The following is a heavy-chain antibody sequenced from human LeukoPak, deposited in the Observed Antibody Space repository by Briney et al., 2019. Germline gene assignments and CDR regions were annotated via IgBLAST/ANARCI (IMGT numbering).Heavy chain of an antibody. D-gene: IGHD2-8*02. CDR3: AKVMDSLGYCTGGVCYGAIDF. Sequence: GGSLRLSCAASGFTFSSYAMSWVRQAPGKGLEWVSAISGSGGNTYYADSVKGRFTIARDNSKNTLYLQMNSLRAEDTAVYYCAKVMDSLGYCTGGVCYGAIDFWGQGTLVTVSS. J-gene: IGHJ4*02. CDR1: GFTFSSYA. CDR2: ISGSGGNT. V-gene: IGHV3-23*01.